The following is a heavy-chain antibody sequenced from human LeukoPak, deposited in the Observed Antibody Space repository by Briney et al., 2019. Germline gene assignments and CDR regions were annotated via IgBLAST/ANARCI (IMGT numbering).Heavy chain of an antibody. CDR3: ARLRYYGMDV. J-gene: IGHJ6*02. V-gene: IGHV3-21*01. Sequence: GGSLRLSCAASGFTFSSYSMNWVRQAPGKGLEWVSSISSTSGYKYYADSVKSRFTISRDNAKNSLYLQMNSLRAEDTAVYYCARLRYYGMDVWGQGTTVTVSS. CDR2: ISSTSGYK. CDR1: GFTFSSYS.